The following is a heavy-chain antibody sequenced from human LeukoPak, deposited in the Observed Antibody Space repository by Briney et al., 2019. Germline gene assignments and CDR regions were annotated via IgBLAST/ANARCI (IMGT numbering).Heavy chain of an antibody. CDR3: ARVRYYYDSSGYYYGY. Sequence: ASVKVSCKASGYTFTGYYMHWVRQAPGQGLEWMGWINPNGGGTNYAQKFQGRVTMTRDTSISTAYMELSRLRSDDTAVYYCARVRYYYDSSGYYYGYWGQGTLVTVSS. V-gene: IGHV1-2*02. D-gene: IGHD3-22*01. J-gene: IGHJ4*02. CDR2: INPNGGGT. CDR1: GYTFTGYY.